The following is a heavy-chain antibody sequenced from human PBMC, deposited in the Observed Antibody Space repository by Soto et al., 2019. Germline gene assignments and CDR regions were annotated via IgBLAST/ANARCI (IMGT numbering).Heavy chain of an antibody. CDR1: GFVFSNYA. CDR2: LSGTGDSR. Sequence: GSLRLSCVTSGFVFSNYAISWVRQAPGKGLEWVSALSGTGDSRDYADSVLGRFSISRDDSKATLYLQMSSLRAEDTAVYYCAKDSGNYGSGSFSHWGQGTLVTVSS. CDR3: AKDSGNYGSGSFSH. J-gene: IGHJ4*02. D-gene: IGHD3-10*01. V-gene: IGHV3-23*01.